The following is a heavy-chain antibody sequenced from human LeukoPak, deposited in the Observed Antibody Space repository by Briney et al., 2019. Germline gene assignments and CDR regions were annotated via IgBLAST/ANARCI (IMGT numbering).Heavy chain of an antibody. V-gene: IGHV4-30-2*01. CDR1: GGSISSGGYS. CDR3: ARVQHCSSTSCYGGGWFDP. D-gene: IGHD2-2*01. CDR2: IYHSGST. Sequence: SETLSLTCAVSGGSISSGGYSWSWIRQPPGKGLEWIGYIYHSGSTYYNPSLKSRVTISVDRSKNQFSLKLSSVTAADTAVYYCARVQHCSSTSCYGGGWFDPWGQGTLVTVSS. J-gene: IGHJ5*02.